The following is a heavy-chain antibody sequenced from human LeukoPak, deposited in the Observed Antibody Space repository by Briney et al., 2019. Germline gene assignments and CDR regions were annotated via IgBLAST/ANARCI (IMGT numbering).Heavy chain of an antibody. Sequence: GRSLRLSCAASGFTFSSYAMHWVRQAPGKGLEWVAVISYDGSNKYYADSVKGRFTISRDNSKNTLYLQMNSLRAEDTAVYYCARAGGQLLRIDYWGQGTLVTVSS. CDR1: GFTFSSYA. CDR2: ISYDGSNK. CDR3: ARAGGQLLRIDY. D-gene: IGHD2-2*01. J-gene: IGHJ4*02. V-gene: IGHV3-30*04.